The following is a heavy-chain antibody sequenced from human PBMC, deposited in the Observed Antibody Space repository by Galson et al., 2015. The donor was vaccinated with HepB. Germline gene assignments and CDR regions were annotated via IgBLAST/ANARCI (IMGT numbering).Heavy chain of an antibody. CDR1: GYTFTSYY. Sequence: SCKASGYTFTSYYMHWVRQAPGQGLEWMGIINPSGGSTSYAQKFQGRVTMTRDTSTSTVYMELSSLRSEDTAVYYCARQEANYYGMDVWGQGTTVTVSS. J-gene: IGHJ6*02. CDR2: INPSGGST. V-gene: IGHV1-46*01. D-gene: IGHD5-12*01. CDR3: ARQEANYYGMDV.